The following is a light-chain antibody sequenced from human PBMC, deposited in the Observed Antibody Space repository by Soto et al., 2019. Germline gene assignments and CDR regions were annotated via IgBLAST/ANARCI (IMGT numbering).Light chain of an antibody. V-gene: IGKV3-20*01. CDR3: QQYGTSPLVT. CDR1: QSVSSSY. J-gene: IGKJ5*01. CDR2: CAS. Sequence: EIVLTQSPGTLSLSPGERATLSCRASQSVSSSYLAWYQQKPGQAPRLLIYCASSRATGIPDRFSGSGSGTDFTRNISRLEPEDFAVYYCQQYGTSPLVTFGKGTRLE.